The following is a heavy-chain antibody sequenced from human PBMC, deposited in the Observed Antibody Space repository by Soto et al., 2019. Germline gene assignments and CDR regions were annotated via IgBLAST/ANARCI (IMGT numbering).Heavy chain of an antibody. V-gene: IGHV1-46*01. Sequence: ASVKVSCKASGYTFTSYYIHWVRQAPGQGLEWMAIINPNGGSTTYAQKFQGRVTITRDTSASTAYMELNSLRSEDTAVYYCATAHRYGSGSYFDYWGQGTLVTVSS. CDR3: ATAHRYGSGSYFDY. D-gene: IGHD3-10*01. J-gene: IGHJ4*01. CDR1: GYTFTSYY. CDR2: INPNGGST.